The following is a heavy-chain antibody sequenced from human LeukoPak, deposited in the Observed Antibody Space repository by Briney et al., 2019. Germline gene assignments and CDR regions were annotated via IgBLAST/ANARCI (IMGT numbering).Heavy chain of an antibody. D-gene: IGHD2-2*01. CDR2: IKSKTDGGTT. V-gene: IGHV3-15*01. CDR3: TTQTIYCSSTSCYRQGVFDY. CDR1: GFTFSNAW. Sequence: PGGSLRLSCAASGFTFSNAWMSWVRQAPGKGLEWVGRIKSKTDGGTTDYAAPVKGRFTISRDDSKNTLYLQMNSLKTEDTAVYYCTTQTIYCSSTSCYRQGVFDYWGQGTLVTVSS. J-gene: IGHJ4*02.